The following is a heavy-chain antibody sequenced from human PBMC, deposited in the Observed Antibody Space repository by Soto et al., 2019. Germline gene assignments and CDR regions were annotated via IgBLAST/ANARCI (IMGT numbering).Heavy chain of an antibody. CDR2: SRNKDHSYSR. Sequence: LSLSCAASGFTLSDHYMDWVRQAPGKGLEWVARSRNKDHSYSREYAASVKGRFTILRDDSKNSLYLQMSSLKAEDTAVYYCVRGHWSFDYWGQGTVVTVSS. CDR3: VRGHWSFDY. D-gene: IGHD2-8*02. V-gene: IGHV3-72*01. J-gene: IGHJ4*02. CDR1: GFTLSDHY.